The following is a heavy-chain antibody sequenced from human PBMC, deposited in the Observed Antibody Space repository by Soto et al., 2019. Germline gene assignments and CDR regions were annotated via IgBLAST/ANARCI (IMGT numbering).Heavy chain of an antibody. Sequence: YSVNVSCKASGGTFSSYAISWVRQAPGQGLEWMGGIIPIFGTANYAQKFQGRVTITADESTSTAYMELSSLRSEDTAVYYCARVWGHWAAAFDLCGQGTMITV. V-gene: IGHV1-69*13. CDR3: ARVWGHWAAAFDL. CDR2: IIPIFGTA. D-gene: IGHD3-16*01. J-gene: IGHJ3*01. CDR1: GGTFSSYA.